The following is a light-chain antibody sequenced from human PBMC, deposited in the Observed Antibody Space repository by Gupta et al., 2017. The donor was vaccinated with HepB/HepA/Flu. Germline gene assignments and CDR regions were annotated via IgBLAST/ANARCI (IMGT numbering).Light chain of an antibody. Sequence: SSELTQDPAVSVALGQTVRITCQGDSLRGFYASWYQQKPGQAPVLVIYGKNNRPSGIPDRVSGSSSGNTASLTITGAQAEDEADYYCNSRDSSGNHLVFGGGTKLTVL. J-gene: IGLJ2*01. CDR2: GKN. CDR1: SLRGFY. CDR3: NSRDSSGNHLV. V-gene: IGLV3-19*01.